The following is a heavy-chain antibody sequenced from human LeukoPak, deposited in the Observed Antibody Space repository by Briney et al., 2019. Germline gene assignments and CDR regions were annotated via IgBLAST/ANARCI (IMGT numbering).Heavy chain of an antibody. J-gene: IGHJ3*02. V-gene: IGHV1-69*13. D-gene: IGHD1-1*01. CDR1: GYTFTSYG. CDR2: IIPIFGTA. CDR3: AIFTSQPTAFDI. Sequence: ASVKVSCKASGYTFTSYGISWVRQAPGQGLEWMGGIIPIFGTANYAQKFQGRVTITADESTSTAYMELSSLRSEDTAVYYCAIFTSQPTAFDIWGQGTMVTVSS.